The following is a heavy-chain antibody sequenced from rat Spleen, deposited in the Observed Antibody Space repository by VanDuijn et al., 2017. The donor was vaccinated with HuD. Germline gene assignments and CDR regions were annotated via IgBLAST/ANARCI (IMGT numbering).Heavy chain of an antibody. CDR1: GFTFKNYW. CDR3: AGAGYLRDWYFDF. J-gene: IGHJ1*01. D-gene: IGHD2-2*01. CDR2: ITNTGGST. Sequence: EVQLVESGGGLVQPGRSMKLSCAASGFTFKNYWMTWIRQAPGKGLEWVASITNTGGSTYYPDSVKGRFTVSRDNAKSTLYLQMDSLRSEDTATYYCAGAGYLRDWYFDFWGPGTMVAVSS. V-gene: IGHV5-31*01.